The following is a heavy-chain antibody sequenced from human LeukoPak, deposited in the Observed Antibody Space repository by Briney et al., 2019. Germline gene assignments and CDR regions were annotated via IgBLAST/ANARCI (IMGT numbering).Heavy chain of an antibody. D-gene: IGHD3-22*01. J-gene: IGHJ4*02. CDR1: GYTFTGYY. V-gene: IGHV1-2*02. CDR3: ARDKRSFYYDSSGYAS. Sequence: ASVKVSCKASGYTFTGYYMHWVRQAPGQGLEWMGWINPNSGGTNYAQKFQGRVTMTRDTSLSTAYMELSRLRSDDTAVYYCARDKRSFYYDSSGYASWGQGTLVTVSS. CDR2: INPNSGGT.